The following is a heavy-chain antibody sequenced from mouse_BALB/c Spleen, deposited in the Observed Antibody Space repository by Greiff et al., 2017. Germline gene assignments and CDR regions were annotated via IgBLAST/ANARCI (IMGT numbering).Heavy chain of an antibody. D-gene: IGHD2-4*01. J-gene: IGHJ2*01. V-gene: IGHV3-2*02. CDR1: GYSITSDYA. CDR3: ANYDYDDYSFDY. CDR2: ISYSGST. Sequence: EVQRVESGPGLVKPSQSLSLTCTVTGYSITSDYAWNWIRQFPGNKLEWMGYISYSGSTSYNPSLKSRISITRDTSKNQFFLQLNSVTTEDTATYYCANYDYDDYSFDYWGQGTTLTVSS.